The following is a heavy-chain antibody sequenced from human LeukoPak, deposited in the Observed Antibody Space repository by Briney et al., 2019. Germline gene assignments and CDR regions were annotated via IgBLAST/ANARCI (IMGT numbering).Heavy chain of an antibody. CDR1: GFTFSAYA. V-gene: IGHV3-23*01. D-gene: IGHD3-10*01. J-gene: IGHJ4*02. CDR2: IFGSGAVT. CDR3: AKDQVSPRNVGSSGKLDY. Sequence: GGSLRLSCEASGFTFSAYAMSWIRQAPGKGLEWVSSIFGSGAVTHYADSVRGRLTISRDNSKNTLYLQINSLRDEDTAVYYCAKDQVSPRNVGSSGKLDYWGQGTLVIVSS.